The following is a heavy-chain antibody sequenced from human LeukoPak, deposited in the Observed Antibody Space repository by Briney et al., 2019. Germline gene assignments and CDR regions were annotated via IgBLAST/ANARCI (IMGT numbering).Heavy chain of an antibody. V-gene: IGHV6-1*01. CDR2: TYYRSKWYN. CDR1: GDSVSNNSAA. J-gene: IGHJ4*02. D-gene: IGHD6-13*01. Sequence: SHTLSLTCAISGDSVSNNSAAWNWLRQSPSRGLEWLGRTYYRSKWYNDYAVSVKSRITINPNTSKNQFSLQLNSVTPEDTAVYYCARLTAAHFDYWGQGTLVTVSS. CDR3: ARLTAAHFDY.